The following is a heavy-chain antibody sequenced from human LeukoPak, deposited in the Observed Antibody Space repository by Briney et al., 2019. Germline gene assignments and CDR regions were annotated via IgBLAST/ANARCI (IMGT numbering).Heavy chain of an antibody. D-gene: IGHD4-17*01. CDR3: ARDGSHFGDSEY. J-gene: IGHJ4*02. V-gene: IGHV1-46*01. Sequence: GASVKVSCKASGYTFTSYAMNWVRQAPGQGLEWMGVIKPSDGDIGFAHKFQGRISMTRDMSTSTVYLELSSLRSEDTAMYYCARDGSHFGDSEYWGQGTLVIVSS. CDR2: IKPSDGDI. CDR1: GYTFTSYA.